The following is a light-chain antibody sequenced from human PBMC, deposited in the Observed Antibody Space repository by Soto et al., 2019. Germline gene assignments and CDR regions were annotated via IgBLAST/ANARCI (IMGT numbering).Light chain of an antibody. J-gene: IGKJ4*01. CDR1: QGISSY. V-gene: IGKV1-9*01. CDR3: QQLNSYPHT. Sequence: IQLTQSPPFLSASVVDIVTISFLASQGISSYLAWYQQKPGKAPKLLIYAASTLQSGVPSRFSGSGSGTEFTLTISSLQPEDFATYYCQQLNSYPHTFGGGTKVDIK. CDR2: AAS.